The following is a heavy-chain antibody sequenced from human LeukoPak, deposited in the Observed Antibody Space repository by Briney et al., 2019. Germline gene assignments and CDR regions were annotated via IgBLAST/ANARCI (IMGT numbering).Heavy chain of an antibody. Sequence: SQTLSLTFAVSGGSISSGGYSWSWIRQPPGKGLEWIGYIYHSGSTYYNPSLKSRVTISVDRSKNQFSLKLSSVTAADTAVYYCARGNYYGSGSYVYYFDYWGQGTLVTVSS. CDR3: ARGNYYGSGSYVYYFDY. D-gene: IGHD3-10*01. J-gene: IGHJ4*02. CDR2: IYHSGST. CDR1: GGSISSGGYS. V-gene: IGHV4-30-2*01.